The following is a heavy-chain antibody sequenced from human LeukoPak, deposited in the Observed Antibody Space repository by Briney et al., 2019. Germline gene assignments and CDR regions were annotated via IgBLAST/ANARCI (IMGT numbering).Heavy chain of an antibody. D-gene: IGHD6-19*01. CDR3: AGRRSSGWYAY. Sequence: GGSLRLSCAASGFTFSSYAMSWVRQAPGKGLEWVSAISGSGGSTYYADSVKGRFLIFRDTSKNTVDLQMNSLRVEDTAVYYCAGRRSSGWYAYWGQGTLVTVSP. J-gene: IGHJ4*02. CDR1: GFTFSSYA. CDR2: ISGSGGST. V-gene: IGHV3-23*01.